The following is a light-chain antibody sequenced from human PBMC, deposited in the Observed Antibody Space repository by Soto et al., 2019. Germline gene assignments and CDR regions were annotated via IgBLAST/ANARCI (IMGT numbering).Light chain of an antibody. CDR3: LRAALSPYS. CDR2: GIS. V-gene: IGKV1-6*01. J-gene: IGKJ2*03. CDR1: QDIRND. Sequence: AIQMTQSPSSLSASVGDTVTITCRASQDIRNDLGWFQQRPGKPPKLLIYGISILQTGLPSRFSGSVSGTYFALSISGLQPEDVPTYYFLRAALSPYSFGQGTRLEI.